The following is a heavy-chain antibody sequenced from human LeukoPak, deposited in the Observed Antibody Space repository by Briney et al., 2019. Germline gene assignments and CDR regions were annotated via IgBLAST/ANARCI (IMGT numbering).Heavy chain of an antibody. V-gene: IGHV4-39*07. CDR3: ARSDGYGLVGI. CDR2: IYYSVTT. Sequence: SETLSLTCTVSGGSISSSDYYWGWIRQPPGKGLEWIGSIYYSVTTYYNPSLKSRVIILIDTAKNHFSLNLSSVTAADTAVYYCARSDGYGLVGIWGQGTMVTVSS. D-gene: IGHD3-10*01. J-gene: IGHJ3*02. CDR1: GGSISSSDYY.